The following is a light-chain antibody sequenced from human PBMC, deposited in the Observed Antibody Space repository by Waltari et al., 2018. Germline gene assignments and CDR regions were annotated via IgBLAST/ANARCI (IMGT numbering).Light chain of an antibody. Sequence: EILLTQSPATLSLSPGERATLSCRASQSVSSSLGWYQQKPGQAPRLLIYDVSNRATDIPARFSGSGSGTDFTLTISSLEPEDFAVYYCQQRSNWPSITFGQGTRLEIK. V-gene: IGKV3-11*01. CDR2: DVS. J-gene: IGKJ5*01. CDR1: QSVSSS. CDR3: QQRSNWPSIT.